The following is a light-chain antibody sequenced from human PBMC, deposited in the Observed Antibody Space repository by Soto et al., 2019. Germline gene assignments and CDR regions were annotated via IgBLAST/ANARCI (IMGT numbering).Light chain of an antibody. J-gene: IGLJ2*01. CDR1: SSNIGTNY. V-gene: IGLV1-47*01. CDR3: AAWDDSLSGPV. CDR2: RNF. Sequence: QAVVTQPPSASGTPGQRVTISCSGSSSNIGTNYVYWYQQLPGTAPKLLIYRNFQRPSGVPDRFSGSKSGTSASLAISGLRSVDEADYYCAAWDDSLSGPVFGGGTKLTVL.